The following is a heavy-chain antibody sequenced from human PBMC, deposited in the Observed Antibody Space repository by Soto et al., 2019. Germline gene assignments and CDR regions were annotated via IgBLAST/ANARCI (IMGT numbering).Heavy chain of an antibody. D-gene: IGHD6-25*01. J-gene: IGHJ4*02. V-gene: IGHV3-23*01. CDR3: SLTASMTIRDRFDY. CDR2: ISGSGSNP. CDR1: GFTFSSYA. Sequence: GGSLRLSCAASGFTFSSYAMSWVRQAPGQGLEWVSAISGSGSNPYYADSVKGRFTISRDNSKNTLYLQMNSLRAEDTALYYCSLTASMTIRDRFDYWGQGSLVPVSS.